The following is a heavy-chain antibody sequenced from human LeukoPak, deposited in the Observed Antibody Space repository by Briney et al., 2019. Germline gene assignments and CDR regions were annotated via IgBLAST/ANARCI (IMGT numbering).Heavy chain of an antibody. J-gene: IGHJ4*02. CDR1: GYTLTGYY. V-gene: IGHV1-2*02. CDR2: INTNSGGT. CDR3: ARGFHGDYYFDY. D-gene: IGHD4-17*01. Sequence: ASVKVSCKASGYTLTGYYMHWVRQAPGQGLEWMGWINTNSGGTKYVQKFQGRLSMTRDPSISTAYMELSRLRSDDTAVYYCARGFHGDYYFDYWGQGTLVTVSS.